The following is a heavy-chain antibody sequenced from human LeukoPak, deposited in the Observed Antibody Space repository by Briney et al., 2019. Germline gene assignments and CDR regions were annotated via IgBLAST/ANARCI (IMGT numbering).Heavy chain of an antibody. CDR1: GYTFISYA. J-gene: IGHJ4*02. V-gene: IGHV1-18*01. Sequence: ASVKVSCKASGYTFISYAMNWVRQAPGQGLEWMGWISAYNGNTNYAQNLQGRVTMTTDTSTSTAYMELRSLRSDDTAVFYCGRVPSTLFDFWSAYVIDYWGQGTLVTVSS. CDR3: GRVPSTLFDFWSAYVIDY. D-gene: IGHD3-3*01. CDR2: ISAYNGNT.